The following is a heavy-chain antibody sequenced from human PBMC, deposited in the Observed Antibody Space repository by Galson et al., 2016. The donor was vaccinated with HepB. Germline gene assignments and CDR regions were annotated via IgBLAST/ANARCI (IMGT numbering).Heavy chain of an antibody. J-gene: IGHJ6*02. V-gene: IGHV3-33*01. CDR3: ARSKFVYYGSGGYYHYYAMDV. D-gene: IGHD3-22*01. Sequence: SLRLSCAASGFTFRSFGMHWVRQAPGKGLEWVAVIWFDGSDKYYAESVKGRFTISRDNSKNTLLLQMNSLRAEDTAAYYCARSKFVYYGSGGYYHYYAMDVWGQGTTVTVSS. CDR1: GFTFRSFG. CDR2: IWFDGSDK.